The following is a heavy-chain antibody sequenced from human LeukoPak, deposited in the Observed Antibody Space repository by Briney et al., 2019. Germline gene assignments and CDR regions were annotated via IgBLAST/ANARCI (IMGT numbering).Heavy chain of an antibody. CDR2: ITSSSSTI. J-gene: IGHJ4*02. CDR3: AISPASGLDY. D-gene: IGHD6-13*01. Sequence: GGSLRLSCAASGFTFSIYSMNWVRQAPGKGLEWVSYITSSSSTIFYADSVKGRFTISRDNAKNSLHLQMNSLRAEDTAVYYCAISPASGLDYWGQGTLVTVSS. V-gene: IGHV3-48*01. CDR1: GFTFSIYS.